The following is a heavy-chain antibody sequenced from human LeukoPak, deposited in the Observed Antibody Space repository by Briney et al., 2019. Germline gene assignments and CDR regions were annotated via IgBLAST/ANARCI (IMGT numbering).Heavy chain of an antibody. CDR2: ISGSAGRT. D-gene: IGHD4-17*01. J-gene: IGHJ4*02. Sequence: PGGSLRLSCAASGFTLNTYAMSWVRQAPGKGLEWVSGISGSAGRTYSADSVKGRFTISRDNSKNTVYLQMNSLRAEDTAVYYCAIVTTQIDYWGQETLVTVSS. CDR3: AIVTTQIDY. V-gene: IGHV3-23*01. CDR1: GFTLNTYA.